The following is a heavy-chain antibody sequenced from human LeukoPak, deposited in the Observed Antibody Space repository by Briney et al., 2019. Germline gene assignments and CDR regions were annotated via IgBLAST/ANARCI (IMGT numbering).Heavy chain of an antibody. V-gene: IGHV3-30-3*01. J-gene: IGHJ3*02. Sequence: SCKASGYTFTSYAMHWVRQAPGKGLEWVAVISYDGSNKYYADSVKGRFTISRDNSKNTLYLQMNSLRAEDTAVYYCARTESIAARSDAFDIWGQGTMVTVSS. CDR2: ISYDGSNK. CDR1: GYTFTSYA. D-gene: IGHD6-6*01. CDR3: ARTESIAARSDAFDI.